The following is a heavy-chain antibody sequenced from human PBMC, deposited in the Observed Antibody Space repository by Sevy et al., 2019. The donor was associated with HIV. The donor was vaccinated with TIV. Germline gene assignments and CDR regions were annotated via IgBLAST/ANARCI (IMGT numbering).Heavy chain of an antibody. Sequence: SETLSLTCAVSGYSISSGYYGGWIRQPPGKGLEWIGSIYHSGSTYYNPSLKSRVTISVDTSKNQFSLKLSSVTAADTAVYYCASRSKIGEFLAHFDYWGQGTLVTVSS. CDR3: ASRSKIGEFLAHFDY. D-gene: IGHD3-10*01. J-gene: IGHJ4*02. CDR2: IYHSGST. CDR1: GYSISSGYY. V-gene: IGHV4-38-2*01.